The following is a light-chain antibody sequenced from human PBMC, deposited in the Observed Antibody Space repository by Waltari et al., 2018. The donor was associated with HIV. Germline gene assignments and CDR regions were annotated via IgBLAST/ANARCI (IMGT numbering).Light chain of an antibody. CDR3: QKYFSTPWT. Sequence: DIVMTQTPDSLIVSPGERASINCRSNQSLYYSPNHKNFLVWYQQTPGQPPKLLMYWASSRESGVASPFSGSGSGTDFALTCSSLHPEDAATYFCQKYFSTPWTFGQGTKV. CDR2: WAS. CDR1: QSLYYSPNHKNF. J-gene: IGKJ1*01. V-gene: IGKV4-1*01.